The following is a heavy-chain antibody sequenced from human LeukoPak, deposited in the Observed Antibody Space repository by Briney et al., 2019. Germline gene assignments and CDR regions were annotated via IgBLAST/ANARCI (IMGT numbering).Heavy chain of an antibody. CDR2: INPNSGGT. D-gene: IGHD6-13*01. J-gene: IGHJ5*02. Sequence: GASVKVSCKASGYTFSTYGFSWVRQASGQGLEWMGWINPNSGGTNYAQKFQGWVTMTRDTSISTAYMELSRLRSDDTAVYYCARSPYHPNTRGGYSSSWYDHWGQGTLVTVSS. CDR1: GYTFSTYG. CDR3: ARSPYHPNTRGGYSSSWYDH. V-gene: IGHV1-2*04.